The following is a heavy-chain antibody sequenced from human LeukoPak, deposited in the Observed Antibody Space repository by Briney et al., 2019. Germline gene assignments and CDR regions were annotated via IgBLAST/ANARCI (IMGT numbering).Heavy chain of an antibody. CDR1: GFTFSSYG. Sequence: SGGSLRLSCAASGFTFSSYGMHWVRQAPGKGLEWVAVIWYDGSNKYYADSVKGRFTISRDNSKNTLYLQMNSLRAEDTAVYYCARDQCSGGSCYSFDYWGQGTLVTVSS. CDR2: IWYDGSNK. CDR3: ARDQCSGGSCYSFDY. D-gene: IGHD2-15*01. V-gene: IGHV3-33*01. J-gene: IGHJ4*02.